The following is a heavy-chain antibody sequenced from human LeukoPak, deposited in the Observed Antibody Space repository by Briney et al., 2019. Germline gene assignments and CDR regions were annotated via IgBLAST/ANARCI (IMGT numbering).Heavy chain of an antibody. D-gene: IGHD3-22*01. Sequence: SETLSLTCTVSGGSISSYYWSWIRQPPGKGLEWIGYIYYSGSTNYNPSLKGRVTISVDTSKNQFSLKLSSVTAADTAVYYCARGRDYYDSSVDYWGQGTLVTVSS. CDR2: IYYSGST. J-gene: IGHJ4*02. V-gene: IGHV4-59*01. CDR3: ARGRDYYDSSVDY. CDR1: GGSISSYY.